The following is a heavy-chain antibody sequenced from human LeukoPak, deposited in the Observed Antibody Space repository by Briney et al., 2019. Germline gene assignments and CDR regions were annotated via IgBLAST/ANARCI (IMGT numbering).Heavy chain of an antibody. CDR3: ARGGGGYTLYSFDY. CDR1: GGSISSSSYY. CDR2: IYFSGSR. Sequence: SETLSLTCTVSGGSISSSSYYWGWIRQSPGKGLEWIGYIYFSGSRSSNPSLRSRLTISVDTSKNQFSLKLNSVTAADTALYYCARGGGGYTLYSFDYWGQGALVTVSS. J-gene: IGHJ4*02. D-gene: IGHD3-22*01. V-gene: IGHV4-30-4*08.